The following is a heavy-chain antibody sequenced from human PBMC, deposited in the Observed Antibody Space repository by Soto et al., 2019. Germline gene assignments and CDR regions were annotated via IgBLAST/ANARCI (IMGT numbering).Heavy chain of an antibody. J-gene: IGHJ6*02. V-gene: IGHV3-30*18. D-gene: IGHD6-6*01. CDR2: ISYDGSNK. Sequence: QVQLVESGGGVVQPGRSLRLSCTASGFIFSSYGMHWVRQAPGKGLEWVVVISYDGSNKYYADSVKGRFTISRDNSKKTLYLQMNSLRAEDTAVYYCAKSISSSSAPGYYYGMDVWGQGTTVTVSS. CDR1: GFIFSSYG. CDR3: AKSISSSSAPGYYYGMDV.